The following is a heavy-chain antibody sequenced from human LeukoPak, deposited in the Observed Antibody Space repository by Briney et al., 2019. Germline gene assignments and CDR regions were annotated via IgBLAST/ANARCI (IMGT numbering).Heavy chain of an antibody. V-gene: IGHV3-30-3*01. Sequence: PGGSLRLSCAASGFTFSSYAMHWVHQAPGKGLEWVAVISYDGSNKYYADSVKGRFTISRDNSKNTLYLQMNSLRAEDTAVYYCARGGRRPSDAFDIWGQGTMVTVSS. CDR3: ARGGRRPSDAFDI. D-gene: IGHD6-6*01. J-gene: IGHJ3*02. CDR1: GFTFSSYA. CDR2: ISYDGSNK.